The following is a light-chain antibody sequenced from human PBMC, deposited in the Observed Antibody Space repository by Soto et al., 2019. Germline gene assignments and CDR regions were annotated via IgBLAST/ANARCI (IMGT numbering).Light chain of an antibody. CDR2: EAS. J-gene: IGKJ4*01. CDR3: QQYGSSPRT. Sequence: EIVLTQSPGTLSLSPVEIATLSCMASQSVRSNLAWYQQKPGQAPSLLIYEASTRAPGTPDRFSGSGSGTDFTLTISRLEPEDFAVYYCQQYGSSPRTFGGGTKVDIK. V-gene: IGKV3-20*01. CDR1: QSVRSN.